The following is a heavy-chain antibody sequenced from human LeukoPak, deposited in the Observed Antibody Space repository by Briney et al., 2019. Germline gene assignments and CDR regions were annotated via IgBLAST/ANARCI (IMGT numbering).Heavy chain of an antibody. CDR2: ISSSSSYI. Sequence: GGSLRLSCAASGFTFSSYSMNWVRQAPGKGLEWVSSISSSSSYIYYADSVKGRFTISRDNAKNSLYLQMNSLRAEDTAVYYCARDPRRYFDWLWTRFDYWGQGTLVTVSS. CDR3: ARDPRRYFDWLWTRFDY. D-gene: IGHD3-9*01. J-gene: IGHJ4*02. CDR1: GFTFSSYS. V-gene: IGHV3-21*01.